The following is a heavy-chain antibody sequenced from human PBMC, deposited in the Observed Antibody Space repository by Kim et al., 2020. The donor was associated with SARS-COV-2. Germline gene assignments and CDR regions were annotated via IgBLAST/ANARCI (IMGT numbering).Heavy chain of an antibody. J-gene: IGHJ4*02. CDR2: ISYDGSNK. V-gene: IGHV3-30*04. CDR3: AGSGSDPPVY. CDR1: GFTFSSYA. D-gene: IGHD3-10*01. Sequence: GGSLRLSCAASGFTFSSYAMHWVRQAPGKGLEWEAVISYDGSNKYYADSVKGRFTISRDNSKNTLYLQMNSLRAEDTAVYYCAGSGSDPPVYWGQGTLVT.